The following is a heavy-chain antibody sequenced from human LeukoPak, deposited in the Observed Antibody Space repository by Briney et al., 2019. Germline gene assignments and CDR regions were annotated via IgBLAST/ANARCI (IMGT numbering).Heavy chain of an antibody. CDR2: IYSSGSS. CDR1: RGSISRSDYY. Sequence: SEILSLTCTVSRGSISRSDYYWGWIRQPPGKGLEWLGSIYSSGSSYYNPSLKSRVAISVDTSKNQFSLKLSSVTAADTAVYYCAGHLIQYSGSYWGYWGQGTLVTVSS. CDR3: AGHLIQYSGSYWGY. J-gene: IGHJ4*02. D-gene: IGHD1-26*01. V-gene: IGHV4-39*07.